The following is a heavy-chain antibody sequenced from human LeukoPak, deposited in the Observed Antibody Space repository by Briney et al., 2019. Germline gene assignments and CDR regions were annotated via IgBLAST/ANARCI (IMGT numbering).Heavy chain of an antibody. D-gene: IGHD5-12*01. CDR3: AHSGYDITTVDY. J-gene: IGHJ4*02. CDR1: GFTFDDYA. CDR2: ISWNSGSI. V-gene: IGHV3-9*01. Sequence: GRSLRLSCAASGFTFDDYAMHWVRQAPGKGLEWVSGISWNSGSIGYADSVKGRFTISRDNAKNSLYLQMNSLRAEDTAVYYCAHSGYDITTVDYWGQGTLVTVSS.